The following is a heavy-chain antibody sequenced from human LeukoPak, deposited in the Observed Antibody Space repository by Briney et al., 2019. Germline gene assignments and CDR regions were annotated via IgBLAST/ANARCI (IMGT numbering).Heavy chain of an antibody. J-gene: IGHJ6*03. CDR3: ARLGDGGYYGGNLYYYYYYMDV. V-gene: IGHV5-51*01. Sequence: GESLKISCKGSGYSFTSYWIGWVRQMPGKGLEWMGIIYPGDSDTRYSPSFQGQVTISADKSISTAYLQWRSLKASDTAMYYCARLGDGGYYGGNLYYYYYYMDVWGKGTTVTVSS. CDR2: IYPGDSDT. CDR1: GYSFTSYW. D-gene: IGHD4-23*01.